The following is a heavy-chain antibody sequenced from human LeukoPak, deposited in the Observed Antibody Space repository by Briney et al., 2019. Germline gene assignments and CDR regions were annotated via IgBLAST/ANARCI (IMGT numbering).Heavy chain of an antibody. CDR3: ARLDHCYGCRFTFDY. CDR2: IYYSGST. V-gene: IGHV4-59*08. D-gene: IGHD5-18*01. J-gene: IGHJ4*02. CDR1: GGSIGSYY. Sequence: PSETLSLTCTVSGGSIGSYYWSWIRQPPGKGLEWIGYIYYSGSTNYNPSLKSRVTISVDTSKNQFSLKLRSVTAADTAVYYCARLDHCYGCRFTFDYWGQGTLVTVSS.